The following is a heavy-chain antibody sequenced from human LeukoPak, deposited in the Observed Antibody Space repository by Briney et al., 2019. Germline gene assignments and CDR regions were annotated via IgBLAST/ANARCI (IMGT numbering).Heavy chain of an antibody. CDR1: GGSISSYY. CDR2: INHSGST. CDR3: ASSKRYYYDSSGYHRPYYYYGVDV. V-gene: IGHV4-34*01. J-gene: IGHJ6*02. Sequence: SETLSLTCTVSGGSISSYYWSWIRQPAGKGLEWIGEINHSGSTNYNPSLKSRVTISVDTSKNQFSLKLSSVTAADTAVYYCASSKRYYYDSSGYHRPYYYYGVDVWGQGTTVTVSS. D-gene: IGHD3-22*01.